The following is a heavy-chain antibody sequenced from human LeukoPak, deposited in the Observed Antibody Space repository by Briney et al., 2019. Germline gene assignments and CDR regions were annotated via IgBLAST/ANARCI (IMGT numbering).Heavy chain of an antibody. J-gene: IGHJ4*02. D-gene: IGHD6-19*01. CDR2: IGAYNGNT. CDR1: GYTFTSYG. CDR3: ARDGAVAGQFDY. Sequence: ASVKVSCKAFGYTFTSYGISWVRQAPGQGLEWMGWIGAYNGNTNYAQNLQGRVTMTTDTSTSTAYMELRSLRFDDTAVYYCARDGAVAGQFDYWGQGTLVTVSS. V-gene: IGHV1-18*01.